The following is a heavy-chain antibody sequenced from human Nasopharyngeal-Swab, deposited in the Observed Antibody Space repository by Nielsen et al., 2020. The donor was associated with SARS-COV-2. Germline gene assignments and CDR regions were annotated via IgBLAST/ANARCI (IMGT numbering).Heavy chain of an antibody. V-gene: IGHV3-53*04. J-gene: IGHJ4*02. CDR2: IYSGGST. Sequence: GESLKISCAASGFTVSSNYMSWVRQAPGKGLEWVSVIYSGGSTYYADSVKGRFTISRHNSKNTLYLQMNSLRAEDTAVYYCTTDYSSSSHWGQGTLVTVSS. D-gene: IGHD6-6*01. CDR1: GFTVSSNY. CDR3: TTDYSSSSH.